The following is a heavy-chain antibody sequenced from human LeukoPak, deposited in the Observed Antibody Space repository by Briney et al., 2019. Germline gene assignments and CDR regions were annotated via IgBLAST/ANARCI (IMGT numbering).Heavy chain of an antibody. J-gene: IGHJ5*02. Sequence: ASVKVSCKASSYTFTSYGISWVRQAPGQGLEWMGWISAYNGNTNYAQKLQSRVTMTTDTSTSTAYMELRSLRSDDTAVYYCARAERSYDILAGYSPSWFDPWGQGTLVTVSS. CDR2: ISAYNGNT. CDR3: ARAERSYDILAGYSPSWFDP. V-gene: IGHV1-18*01. CDR1: SYTFTSYG. D-gene: IGHD3-9*01.